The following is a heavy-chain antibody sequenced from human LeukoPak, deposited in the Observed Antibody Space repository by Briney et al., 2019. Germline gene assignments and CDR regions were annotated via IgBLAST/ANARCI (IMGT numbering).Heavy chain of an antibody. CDR2: IYTSGIT. D-gene: IGHD6-13*01. Sequence: SETLSLTCTVSGGSISSYYWSWIRQPPGKGLGWIGRIYTSGITNYNPSLKSRVTMSVDTSKNRFSLKLSSVTAADTAVYYCARGGRSWPYWGQGTLVTVSS. CDR1: GGSISSYY. CDR3: ARGGRSWPY. V-gene: IGHV4-4*07. J-gene: IGHJ4*02.